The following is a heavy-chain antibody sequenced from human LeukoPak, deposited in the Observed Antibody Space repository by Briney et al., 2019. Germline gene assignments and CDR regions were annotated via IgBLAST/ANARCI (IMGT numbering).Heavy chain of an antibody. D-gene: IGHD5-24*01. J-gene: IGHJ4*02. CDR1: GGSISSYY. CDR2: IYYSGGT. CDR3: ARWLQSGDYFDY. Sequence: SETLSLTCTVSGGSISSYYWSWIRQPPGKGLEWIGYIYYSGGTNYNPSLKSRVTISVDTSKNQFSLKLSSVTAADTAVYYCARWLQSGDYFDYWGQGTLVTVSS. V-gene: IGHV4-59*01.